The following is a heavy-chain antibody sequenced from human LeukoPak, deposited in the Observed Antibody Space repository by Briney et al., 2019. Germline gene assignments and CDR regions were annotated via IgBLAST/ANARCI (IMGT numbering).Heavy chain of an antibody. D-gene: IGHD6-19*01. CDR1: GFTFSTYS. Sequence: GGSLRLSCAASGFTFSTYSMHWVRQDPGKGLESVSAISSDGTSTYYANSVKGRFTISRDNSKYTLYLQMGSLRPGDTAVYYCAREAPPGSFDYGGQGTLVTVSS. J-gene: IGHJ4*02. V-gene: IGHV3-64*01. CDR2: ISSDGTST. CDR3: AREAPPGSFDY.